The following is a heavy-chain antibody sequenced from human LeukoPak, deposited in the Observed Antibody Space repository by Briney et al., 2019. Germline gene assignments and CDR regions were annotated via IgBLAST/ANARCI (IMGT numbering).Heavy chain of an antibody. V-gene: IGHV3-30*18. CDR2: ISYDGSNK. J-gene: IGHJ4*02. CDR3: AKDAGSGWTDHIDY. D-gene: IGHD6-19*01. CDR1: GFTFSSYG. Sequence: GGSLRLPCAASGFTFSSYGMHWVRQAPGKGLEWVAVISYDGSNKYYADSVKGRFTISRDNSKNTLYLQMNSLRAEDTAVYYCAKDAGSGWTDHIDYWGQGTLVTVSS.